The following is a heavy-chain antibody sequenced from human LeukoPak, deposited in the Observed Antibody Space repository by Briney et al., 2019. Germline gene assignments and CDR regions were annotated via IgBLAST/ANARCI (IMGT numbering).Heavy chain of an antibody. J-gene: IGHJ4*02. CDR3: ARGTYYYDSSGYYYYDY. D-gene: IGHD3-22*01. CDR2: ISSSSSYI. V-gene: IGHV3-21*01. Sequence: GGSLRLSCAASGFTFSSYSMNWVRQAPGKGLEWVSSISSSSSYIYYADSVKGRFTISRDNAKNSLYLQMNSLRAEDTAVYYCARGTYYYDSSGYYYYDYWGQGTLVTVSS. CDR1: GFTFSSYS.